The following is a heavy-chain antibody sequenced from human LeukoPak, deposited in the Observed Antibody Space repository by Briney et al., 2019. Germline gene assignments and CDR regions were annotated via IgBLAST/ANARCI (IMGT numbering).Heavy chain of an antibody. CDR2: IRSKANSYAT. J-gene: IGHJ4*01. D-gene: IGHD1-1*01. V-gene: IGHV3-73*01. CDR1: GFTFSGSA. CDR3: TRDWDLSTKQYKYYFDY. Sequence: GGSLRLSCAASGFTFSGSAMHWVRQASGKGLEGVGRIRSKANSYATAYAAWVKGRFTISRDDSKNTAYLQMNSLKTEDTAVYYCTRDWDLSTKQYKYYFDYWGQGTLVTVSS.